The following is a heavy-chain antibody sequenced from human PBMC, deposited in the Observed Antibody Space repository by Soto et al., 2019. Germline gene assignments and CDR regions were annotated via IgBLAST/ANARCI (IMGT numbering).Heavy chain of an antibody. CDR3: ASSQAYAAGTWIQLSYYYYGMDV. J-gene: IGHJ6*02. D-gene: IGHD5-18*01. CDR1: GGTFSSYA. CDR2: IIPIFGTA. V-gene: IGHV1-69*13. Sequence: SVKVSCKASGGTFSSYAISWVRQAPGQGLEWMGGIIPIFGTANYAQKFQGRVTITADESTSTAYMELSSLRSEDTAVYYCASSQAYAAGTWIQLSYYYYGMDVWGQGTTVTVSS.